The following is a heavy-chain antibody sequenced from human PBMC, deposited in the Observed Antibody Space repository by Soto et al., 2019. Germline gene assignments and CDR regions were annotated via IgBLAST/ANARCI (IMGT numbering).Heavy chain of an antibody. V-gene: IGHV1-2*04. Sequence: VASVKVSCKASGYTFTGYYMHWVRQAPGQGLEWMGWINPNSGGTNYAQKFQGWVTMTRDTSISTAYMELSRLRSDDTAVYYCERDGAVAGTWDYYYYYGMDVWGQGTTVTVSS. J-gene: IGHJ6*02. CDR3: ERDGAVAGTWDYYYYYGMDV. CDR1: GYTFTGYY. D-gene: IGHD6-19*01. CDR2: INPNSGGT.